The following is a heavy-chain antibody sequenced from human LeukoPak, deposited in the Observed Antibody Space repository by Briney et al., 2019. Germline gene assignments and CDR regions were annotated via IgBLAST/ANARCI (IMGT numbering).Heavy chain of an antibody. J-gene: IGHJ6*03. V-gene: IGHV3-23*01. CDR3: ASLSTGVPAAIRHYYYYYYMDV. CDR1: GFTFSTYG. Sequence: PGGTLRLSCAASGFTFSTYGMTWVRQAPGKGLEWVSAVSGGDVHTYYADSVKGRFTISRDNSKNTLYLQMNSLRAEDTAVYYCASLSTGVPAAIRHYYYYYYMDVWGKGTTVTVSS. CDR2: VSGGDVHT. D-gene: IGHD2-2*01.